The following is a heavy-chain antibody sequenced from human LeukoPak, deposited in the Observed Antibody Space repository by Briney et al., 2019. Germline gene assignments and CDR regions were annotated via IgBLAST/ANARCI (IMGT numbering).Heavy chain of an antibody. J-gene: IGHJ6*02. CDR1: GFTFSNVW. Sequence: GGSLRLSCAASGFTFSNVWMSWVRQAPGKGLEWVGRIKSKTDGGTTDYAAPVKGRFRISRDDSKNTLYLQINSLETEDTAVYYCARDARGPHDSNYYYYYGMDVWGQGTTVTVSS. D-gene: IGHD3-22*01. V-gene: IGHV3-15*01. CDR3: ARDARGPHDSNYYYYYGMDV. CDR2: IKSKTDGGTT.